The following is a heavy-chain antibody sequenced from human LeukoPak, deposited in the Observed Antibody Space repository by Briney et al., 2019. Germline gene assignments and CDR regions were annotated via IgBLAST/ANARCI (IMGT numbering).Heavy chain of an antibody. CDR1: GGSISSSSYY. CDR3: ARDLRRFYYMDV. Sequence: SETLSLTCTVSGGSISSSSYYWGLIRQPPGKGLEWIGSIYYSGSTYYNPSLKSRVTISVDTSKNQFSLKLSSVTAADTAVYYCARDLRRFYYMDVWGKGTTVTVSS. J-gene: IGHJ6*03. D-gene: IGHD4-17*01. V-gene: IGHV4-39*07. CDR2: IYYSGST.